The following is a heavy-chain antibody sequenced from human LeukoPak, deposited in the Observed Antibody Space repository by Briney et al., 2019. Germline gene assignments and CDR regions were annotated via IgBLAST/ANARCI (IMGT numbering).Heavy chain of an antibody. Sequence: PGGSLRLSCAASGFTFTSYAMSWVRQAPGKGLEWVSANSVSGGTTYYADSVKGRFTISRDISKNTLYLQMNSLRAEDTAVYYCAKDLKPAAGPFDYWGQGTLATVSS. CDR1: GFTFTSYA. V-gene: IGHV3-23*01. CDR3: AKDLKPAAGPFDY. CDR2: NSVSGGTT. J-gene: IGHJ4*02. D-gene: IGHD6-13*01.